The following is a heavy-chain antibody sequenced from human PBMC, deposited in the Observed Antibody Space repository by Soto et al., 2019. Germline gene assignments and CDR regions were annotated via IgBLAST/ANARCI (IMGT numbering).Heavy chain of an antibody. D-gene: IGHD1-26*01. CDR1: GFTFSAYA. Sequence: GGSLRLSCAASGFTFSAYAIIWVRQAPGKGLEWVSGITGSGSSAYYADSVKGRFTISRDNSKNTLYLQMNSLRAEDTAVYYCAKSGSFFYFDCWGQGTPVTV. J-gene: IGHJ4*02. CDR3: AKSGSFFYFDC. CDR2: ITGSGSSA. V-gene: IGHV3-23*01.